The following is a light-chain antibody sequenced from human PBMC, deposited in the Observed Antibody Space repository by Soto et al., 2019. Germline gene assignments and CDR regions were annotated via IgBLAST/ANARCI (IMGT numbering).Light chain of an antibody. CDR3: SSFTNSILV. V-gene: IGLV2-8*01. CDR2: EVS. CDR1: SSDVGGYNS. Sequence: QSALTQPPSASGSPGQSVTISCTGTSSDVGGYNSVSWFQQHPGKAPQLIISEVSKRPSGVPHRFSGSKSGNTASLTVSGLQAEDEADYYCSSFTNSILVFGGGTKVTVL. J-gene: IGLJ3*02.